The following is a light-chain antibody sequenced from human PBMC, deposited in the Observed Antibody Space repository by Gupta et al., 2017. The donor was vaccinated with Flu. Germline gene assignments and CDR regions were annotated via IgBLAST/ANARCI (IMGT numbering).Light chain of an antibody. CDR3: HQSYTTPYT. J-gene: IGKJ2*01. CDR2: TAS. Sequence: DIQMTQSPSSLSASVGDRVTITCRANETISIYLNWYQQKPGKAPKLLIYTASRLQSGVPPRFSGSGSGTDFTLITNRLQPEDFASYHCHQSYTTPYTFGQGTKVDIK. V-gene: IGKV1-39*01. CDR1: ETISIY.